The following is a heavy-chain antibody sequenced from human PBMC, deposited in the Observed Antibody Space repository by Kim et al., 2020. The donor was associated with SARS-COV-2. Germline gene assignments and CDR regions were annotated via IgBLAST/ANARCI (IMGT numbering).Heavy chain of an antibody. J-gene: IGHJ5*02. D-gene: IGHD3-10*01. CDR2: IYPGDSDT. Sequence: GESLKISCKGSGYSFNSYWMGWVRQMPGKGLEWMGIIYPGDSDTRYSPSFQGQVTISADKSISTAYLQWSSLKGSVTARDYCARGRAVLWLGVLFARWFDPWVQRPLLTVSP. CDR1: GYSFNSYW. V-gene: IGHV5-51*01. CDR3: ARGRAVLWLGVLFARWFDP.